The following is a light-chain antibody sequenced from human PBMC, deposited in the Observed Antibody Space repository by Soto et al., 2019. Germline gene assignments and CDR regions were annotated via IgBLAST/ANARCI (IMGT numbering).Light chain of an antibody. V-gene: IGKV3-20*01. CDR3: HQYSRSPPT. Sequence: EIVLTQSPGTLSLSPGERATLSCRASQSVSSSYLAWYQQKPGQAPRLLMYGASSRATGIPDRFSGSGSGTDFTLTISSLEPEDFAVYYCHQYSRSPPTFGQGTRLEIK. CDR2: GAS. CDR1: QSVSSSY. J-gene: IGKJ5*01.